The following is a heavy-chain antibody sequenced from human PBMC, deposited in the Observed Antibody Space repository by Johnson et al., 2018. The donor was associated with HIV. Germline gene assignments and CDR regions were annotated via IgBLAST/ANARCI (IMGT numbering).Heavy chain of an antibody. J-gene: IGHJ3*02. CDR1: GFTFDDYG. D-gene: IGHD2-15*01. Sequence: VQLVESGGGVVQPGRSLRLSCAASGFTFDDYGMSWVRQAPGKGLEWISGINWNGDSPGYADSVKGRFTISRDNSKNTLYLEMNSLRAEDTAMYYCAMGGVHCSGGSCYSRNAFDIWGQGTMVTVSS. CDR2: INWNGDSP. V-gene: IGHV3-20*04. CDR3: AMGGVHCSGGSCYSRNAFDI.